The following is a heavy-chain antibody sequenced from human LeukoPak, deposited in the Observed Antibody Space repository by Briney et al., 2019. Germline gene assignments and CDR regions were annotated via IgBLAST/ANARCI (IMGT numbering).Heavy chain of an antibody. CDR3: VKDFVVVPGLVNYFDY. D-gene: IGHD2-2*01. V-gene: IGHV3-23*01. CDR2: IGGSIGST. CDR1: GFSFSNYA. Sequence: GGSLRLSCAASGFSFSNYAMSWVRQGPGKGLEWVSAIGGSIGSTFYTDSVKGRFTISRDNSKNTLSLQMNSLRVKDTAVYYCVKDFVVVPGLVNYFDYWGQGTLVTVSS. J-gene: IGHJ4*02.